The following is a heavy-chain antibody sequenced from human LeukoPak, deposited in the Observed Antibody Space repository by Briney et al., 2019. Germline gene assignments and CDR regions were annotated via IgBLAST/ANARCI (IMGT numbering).Heavy chain of an antibody. Sequence: GGSLRLSCAVSGFTFSSYWMSWVRQAPGKGLEWVANIKRDGSERYYVDSVEGRFTISRDNAKNSLYLQMNSLRAEDTAVYYCARSQYWGQGTLVTVSS. V-gene: IGHV3-7*01. CDR3: ARSQY. J-gene: IGHJ4*02. CDR2: IKRDGSER. CDR1: GFTFSSYW.